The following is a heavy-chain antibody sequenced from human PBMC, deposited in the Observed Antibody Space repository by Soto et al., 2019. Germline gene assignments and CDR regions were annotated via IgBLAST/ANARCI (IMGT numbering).Heavy chain of an antibody. J-gene: IGHJ5*02. V-gene: IGHV4-39*01. Sequence: SETLSLTCTVSGGSISSSSYYWGWIRQPPGKGLEWIGSIYYSGSTYYNPSLKSRVTISVDTSKNQFYLKLSSVTAADTAVYYCARHTTYYDILTGYWTSGNWFDPWGQGTLVTVS. CDR3: ARHTTYYDILTGYWTSGNWFDP. CDR2: IYYSGST. D-gene: IGHD3-9*01. CDR1: GGSISSSSYY.